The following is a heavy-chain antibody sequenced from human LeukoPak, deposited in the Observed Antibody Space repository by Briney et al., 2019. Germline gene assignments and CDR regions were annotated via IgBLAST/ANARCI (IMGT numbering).Heavy chain of an antibody. D-gene: IGHD6-13*01. J-gene: IGHJ4*02. V-gene: IGHV3-30*18. CDR2: ISYDGSNK. Sequence: QPGRSLRLSCAASGFTFSSYGMHWVRQAPGKGLEWVAVISYDGSNKYYADSVKGRFTISRDNSKNTLYLQMNSLRAEDTAVYYCAKVGAGYSSSWIDYWGQGTLVTVSS. CDR3: AKVGAGYSSSWIDY. CDR1: GFTFSSYG.